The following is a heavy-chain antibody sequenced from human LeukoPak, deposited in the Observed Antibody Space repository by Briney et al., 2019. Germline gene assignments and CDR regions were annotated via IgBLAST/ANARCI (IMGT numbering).Heavy chain of an antibody. D-gene: IGHD2-21*01. CDR3: AKDCGRDCYLSEY. CDR1: GFTFSIYA. CDR2: ITSSGDGT. V-gene: IGHV3-23*01. Sequence: HTGGSLRLSCAASGFTFSIYAMSWVRQAPGKGLQWVSSITSSGDGTYYADSVKGRFTISRDNSENMLYLQMNSLRAEDTAVYYCAKDCGRDCYLSEYWSQGTLVTVSS. J-gene: IGHJ4*02.